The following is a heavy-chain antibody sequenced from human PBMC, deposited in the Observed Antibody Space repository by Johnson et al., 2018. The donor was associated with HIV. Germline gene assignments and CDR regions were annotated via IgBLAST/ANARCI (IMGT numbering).Heavy chain of an antibody. CDR1: GFTFSNYA. J-gene: IGHJ3*02. CDR2: IKQDGSEK. Sequence: VQLVESGGGLVLPGGSLRVSCAASGFTFSNYAMSWVGQAPGKGLEWVANIKQDGSEKYYVDSVKGRFTIPRDNDKNSRYLQINSLRAEDTAVYYCARVRPYNWNDVHAFDIWGQGTMVTVSS. CDR3: ARVRPYNWNDVHAFDI. V-gene: IGHV3-7*05. D-gene: IGHD1-20*01.